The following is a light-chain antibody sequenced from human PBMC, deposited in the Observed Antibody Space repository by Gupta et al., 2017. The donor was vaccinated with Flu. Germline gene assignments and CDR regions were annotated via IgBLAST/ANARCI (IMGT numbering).Light chain of an antibody. J-gene: IGKJ4*01. V-gene: IGKV3-11*01. CDR3: QQRSSLPLT. CDR2: DVS. Sequence: DIFLTQSPAALSLSPGDGVTLSCRASQSVSSFLAWYHQASGQAPRLLIYDVSIRAPGVPARFSGGGYGTDFTLTISSLEPADFGLYFCQQRSSLPLTFGGGTKVEV. CDR1: QSVSSF.